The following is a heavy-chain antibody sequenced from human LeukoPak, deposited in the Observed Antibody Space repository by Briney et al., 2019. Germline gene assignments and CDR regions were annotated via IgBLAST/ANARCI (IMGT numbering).Heavy chain of an antibody. J-gene: IGHJ4*02. CDR3: ARNYYDSNGYHESTFNY. CDR2: IWYDGGYK. V-gene: IGHV3-33*01. Sequence: GTSLRLSCAASGFTFSNYGMHWVRQAPGKGLEWVAGIWYDGGYKYYADSVKGRFTISRDNSKNTLFLQMDSLRAEDTAVYYCARNYYDSNGYHESTFNYWGQGTLVTVSS. D-gene: IGHD3-22*01. CDR1: GFTFSNYG.